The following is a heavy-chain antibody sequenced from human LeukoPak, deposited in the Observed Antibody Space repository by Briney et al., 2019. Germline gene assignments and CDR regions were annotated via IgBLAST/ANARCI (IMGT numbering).Heavy chain of an antibody. CDR3: ARRAGAYTHPYDY. CDR1: GFTFSSYS. CDR2: ISSSSSTI. D-gene: IGHD3-16*01. V-gene: IGHV3-48*01. J-gene: IGHJ4*02. Sequence: GGSLRLSCAASGFTFSSYSMNWVRQAPGKGLEWVSYISSSSSTIYYADSVKGRFTISRDNAKNSLYLQMNSLRAEDTAVYYCARRAGAYTHPYDYWGQGTLVTVS.